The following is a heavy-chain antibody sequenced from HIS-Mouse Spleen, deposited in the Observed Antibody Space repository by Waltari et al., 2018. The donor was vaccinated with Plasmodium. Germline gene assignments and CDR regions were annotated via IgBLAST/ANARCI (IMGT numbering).Heavy chain of an antibody. CDR3: ARDPPLSITGDLDAFDI. J-gene: IGHJ3*02. D-gene: IGHD7-27*01. CDR1: GFPFRSYT. V-gene: IGHV3-21*01. Sequence: EVQLVESGGGLVKPGGSLRLSCAASGFPFRSYTMNWVRQAPGKGLAWVSSISSSSSYIYYADSVKGRFTISRDNAKNSLYLQMNSLRAEDTAVYYCARDPPLSITGDLDAFDIWGQGTMVTVSS. CDR2: ISSSSSYI.